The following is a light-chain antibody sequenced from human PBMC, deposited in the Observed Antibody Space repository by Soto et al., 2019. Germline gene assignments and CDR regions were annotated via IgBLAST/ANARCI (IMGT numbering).Light chain of an antibody. CDR2: KAS. CDR1: QSISCW. J-gene: IGKJ1*01. Sequence: DIQMTQSPSTLSASVGDRVTITCRASQSISCWLAWYQQKPGKAPKLLIYKASSLESGVPSRFTGSGSGTEFTLTFSSLQPDDFATYYCEQYNSYPWTFGQGTKVEIK. V-gene: IGKV1-5*03. CDR3: EQYNSYPWT.